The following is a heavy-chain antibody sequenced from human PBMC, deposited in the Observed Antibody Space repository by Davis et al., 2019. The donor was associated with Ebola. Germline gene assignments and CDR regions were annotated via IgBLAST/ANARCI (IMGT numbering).Heavy chain of an antibody. CDR3: ARDHLSGSYFDY. D-gene: IGHD1-26*01. V-gene: IGHV1-69*05. CDR1: GGTFSSYA. CDR2: IIPIFGTA. Sequence: SVKVSCKASGGTFSSYAISWVRQAPGQGLEWMGGIIPIFGTANYAQKFQGRVTMTRDTSTSTVYMELSSLRSEDTAVYYCARDHLSGSYFDYWGQGTLVTVSS. J-gene: IGHJ4*02.